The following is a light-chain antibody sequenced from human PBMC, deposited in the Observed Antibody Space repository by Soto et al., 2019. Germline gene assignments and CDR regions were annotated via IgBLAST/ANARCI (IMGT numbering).Light chain of an antibody. J-gene: IGKJ4*01. Sequence: EIVLTQSPGTLSLSPGERATLSCRASQSVSSSYLAWYQQQPGQAPRLLIFGASSRATGIPDRFSGSGSGTDFTLTICRLEPEDFAVYYCQQYGSSHTFGGGTKVEIK. CDR1: QSVSSSY. CDR2: GAS. V-gene: IGKV3-20*01. CDR3: QQYGSSHT.